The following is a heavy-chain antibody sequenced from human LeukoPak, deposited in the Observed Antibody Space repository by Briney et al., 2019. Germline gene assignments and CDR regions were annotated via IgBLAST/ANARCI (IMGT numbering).Heavy chain of an antibody. CDR2: ISGSGGST. Sequence: GGSLRLSCAASGFTFSSYAMSWVRQAPGKGLEWVSAISGSGGSTYYADSVKGRFTVSRDNSKNTLYLQMNSLRAEDTAVYYCAKGYCSGGSCYTEDYWGQGTLVTVSS. CDR3: AKGYCSGGSCYTEDY. J-gene: IGHJ4*02. V-gene: IGHV3-23*01. D-gene: IGHD2-15*01. CDR1: GFTFSSYA.